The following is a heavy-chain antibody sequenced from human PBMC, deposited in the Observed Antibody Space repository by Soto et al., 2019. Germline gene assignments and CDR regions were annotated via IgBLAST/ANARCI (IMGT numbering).Heavy chain of an antibody. V-gene: IGHV3-30*03. D-gene: IGHD2-15*01. CDR1: GFTFSSYG. CDR3: ATDHLYCSGGSCYSQTNWFDP. Sequence: GGSLRLSCAASGFTFSSYGMHWVRQAPGKGLEWVAVISYDGSNKYYADSVKGRFTISRDNSKNTLYLQMNSLRAEDTAVYYCATDHLYCSGGSCYSQTNWFDPWGQGTLVTVSS. CDR2: ISYDGSNK. J-gene: IGHJ5*02.